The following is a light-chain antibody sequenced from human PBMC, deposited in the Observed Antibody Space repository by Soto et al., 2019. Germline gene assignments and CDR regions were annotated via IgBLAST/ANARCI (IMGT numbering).Light chain of an antibody. J-gene: IGKJ5*01. CDR2: GAS. V-gene: IGKV3-15*01. CDR1: QSVSNN. Sequence: EIVITPSPATLSVSPGETATLSCRASQSVSNNVAWYQQKPGQAPRLLILGASTRATGIPARFSGSGSGTEFTLSISRLQSADFAVYYGKQYKEWPQFTVGHGTRREIK. CDR3: KQYKEWPQFT.